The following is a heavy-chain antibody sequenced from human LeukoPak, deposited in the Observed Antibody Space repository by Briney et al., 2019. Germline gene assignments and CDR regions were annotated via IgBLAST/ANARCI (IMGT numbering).Heavy chain of an antibody. Sequence: GGSLRLSCAVSGFTFSNYWMSWVRQAPGKGLEWVANIKEDGSVRYYVDAVKGRFTISRDNAKKALYMQMNSLRAEDTALEYCARDRDGYYMDVWGKGTTVTISS. CDR2: IKEDGSVR. J-gene: IGHJ6*03. V-gene: IGHV3-7*01. CDR3: ARDRDGYYMDV. D-gene: IGHD2-21*01. CDR1: GFTFSNYW.